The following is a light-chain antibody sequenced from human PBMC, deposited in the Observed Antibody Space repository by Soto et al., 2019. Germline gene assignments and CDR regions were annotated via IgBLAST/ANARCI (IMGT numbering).Light chain of an antibody. CDR1: TGPVTTGHY. Sequence: QAVVTQEPSLTVSPGGTVTLTCGSSTGPVTTGHYPYGFQHKPGQAPRTVIYDTNKKHSWTPARFSASLLGGKAALTLSGAQPEDEAEYYCLLSYSGARVFGGGTQLTVL. CDR3: LLSYSGARV. J-gene: IGLJ3*02. V-gene: IGLV7-46*01. CDR2: DTN.